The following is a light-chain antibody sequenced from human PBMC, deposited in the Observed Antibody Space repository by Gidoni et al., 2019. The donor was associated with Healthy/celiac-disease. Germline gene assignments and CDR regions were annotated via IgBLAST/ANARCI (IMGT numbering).Light chain of an antibody. Sequence: DIVLTQSPLSLPVTPGEPASISCRSSQRLLHSNGYNYLDCYLQKPVQSPQLLIYLGSNRASGVPDRFSGSGSGTDFALKISRVEAGDVGVYYCMQALQTPLTFGGGTKVEIK. CDR2: LGS. CDR3: MQALQTPLT. CDR1: QRLLHSNGYNY. J-gene: IGKJ4*01. V-gene: IGKV2-28*01.